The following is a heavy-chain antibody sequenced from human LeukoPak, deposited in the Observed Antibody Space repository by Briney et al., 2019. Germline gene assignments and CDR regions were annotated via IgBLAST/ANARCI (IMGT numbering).Heavy chain of an antibody. V-gene: IGHV1-69*06. CDR3: ARGKERVVWQQRYYYYGMDV. CDR2: IIPIFGKA. Sequence: SVKVSCKASGGTFSSYAISWVRQAPGQGLEWMGGIIPIFGKANYAQKFQGRVTITADKSTSTAYMELSSLRSEDTAVYYCARGKERVVWQQRYYYYGMDVWGKGTTVTVSS. CDR1: GGTFSSYA. J-gene: IGHJ6*04. D-gene: IGHD6-13*01.